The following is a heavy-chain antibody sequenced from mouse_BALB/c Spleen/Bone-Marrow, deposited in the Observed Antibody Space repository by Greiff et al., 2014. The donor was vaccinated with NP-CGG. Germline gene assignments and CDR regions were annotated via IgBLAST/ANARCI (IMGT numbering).Heavy chain of an antibody. Sequence: EVMLVESGGGLVKPGGSLKLSCAASGFTFSSYTMSWVRQTPEKRLEWVATISSGGLYTYYPDSVKGRFTISRDNAKNTLYLQMSSLKSEDTAMYYCTRDYGNYAWFAYWGQGTPVTVSA. CDR2: ISSGGLYT. J-gene: IGHJ3*01. CDR3: TRDYGNYAWFAY. CDR1: GFTFSSYT. D-gene: IGHD2-1*01. V-gene: IGHV5-6-4*01.